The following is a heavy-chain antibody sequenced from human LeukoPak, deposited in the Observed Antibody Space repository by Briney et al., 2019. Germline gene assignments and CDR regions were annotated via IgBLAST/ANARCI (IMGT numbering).Heavy chain of an antibody. CDR1: GFYFNTYA. D-gene: IGHD6-19*01. J-gene: IGHJ4*02. V-gene: IGHV3-30*02. CDR2: VRFDGSNT. CDR3: AKSSGSSSWYDYFDY. Sequence: GGSLRLSCAASGFYFNTYAMHSVRQAPGKGLEWVAFVRFDGSNTRYADSVKGRFTISRDNSKNTLFLQMNNLRPEDTAVYYCAKSSGSSSWYDYFDYWGQGTLATVSS.